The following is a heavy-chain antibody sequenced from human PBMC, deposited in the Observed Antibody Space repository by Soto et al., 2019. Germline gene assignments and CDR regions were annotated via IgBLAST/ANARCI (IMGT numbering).Heavy chain of an antibody. J-gene: IGHJ6*02. D-gene: IGHD2-15*01. CDR3: ARGGCSGGSCFLYYYYGMDV. V-gene: IGHV4-34*01. CDR1: GGSFSGYY. Sequence: SETLSLTCAVYGGSFSGYYWSWIRQPPGKGLEWIGEINHSGSTNYNPSLKSRVTISVDTSKNQFSLKLGSVTAADTAVYYCARGGCSGGSCFLYYYYGMDVWGQGTTVTVSS. CDR2: INHSGST.